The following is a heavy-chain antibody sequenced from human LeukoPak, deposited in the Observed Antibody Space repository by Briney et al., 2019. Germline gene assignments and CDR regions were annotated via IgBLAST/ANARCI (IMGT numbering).Heavy chain of an antibody. CDR1: GFSFSSFW. CDR2: IKEDGSEK. V-gene: IGHV3-7*01. D-gene: IGHD2-8*01. CDR3: ARHGLDY. J-gene: IGHJ4*02. Sequence: GGSLRLSCAASGFSFSSFWMNWVRQAPGKGLEWVANIKEDGSEKYYVDSAKGRVTISRDNANKSLYLQMNSLRAEDTAVYYCARHGLDYWGQGTPVTVSS.